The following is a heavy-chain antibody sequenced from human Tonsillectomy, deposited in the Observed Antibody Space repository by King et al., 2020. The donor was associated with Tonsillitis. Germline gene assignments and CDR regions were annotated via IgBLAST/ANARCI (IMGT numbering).Heavy chain of an antibody. Sequence: TLKESGPTLVKPSQTLTLTCTFSGFSLSTSGVGVGWVRQPPGKALEWLALIYWDDDERSSPSLKNRLTITKDTSKNQVVLTMTNMDPVDTGTYYCARGTTSAAFDIWGQGIMVIVSS. CDR1: GFSLSTSGVG. CDR2: IYWDDDE. CDR3: ARGTTSAAFDI. V-gene: IGHV2-5*02. D-gene: IGHD1-26*01. J-gene: IGHJ3*02.